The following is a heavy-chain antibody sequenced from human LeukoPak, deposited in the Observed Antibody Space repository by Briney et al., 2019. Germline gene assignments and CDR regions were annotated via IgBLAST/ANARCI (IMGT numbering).Heavy chain of an antibody. CDR1: GGSISSGGYH. D-gene: IGHD3-10*01. CDR3: ARRRIRGAIFDY. CDR2: IYHSGST. V-gene: IGHV4-30-2*01. J-gene: IGHJ4*02. Sequence: PSETLSLTCTVSGGSISSGGYHWSWIRQPPGKGLEWIGYIYHSGSTYYNPSLKSRVTISVDRSKNQFSLKLSSVTAADTAVYYCARRRIRGAIFDYWGQGTLVTVSS.